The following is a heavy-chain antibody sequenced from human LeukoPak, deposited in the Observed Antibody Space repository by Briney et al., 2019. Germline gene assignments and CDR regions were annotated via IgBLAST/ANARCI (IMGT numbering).Heavy chain of an antibody. D-gene: IGHD6-6*01. V-gene: IGHV4-34*01. CDR2: INHSGST. CDR1: GFTFSSYA. J-gene: IGHJ6*02. CDR3: AGGGKQLVVRYYYGMDV. Sequence: GSLRLSCAASGFTFSSYAMSWIRQPPGKGLEWIGEINHSGSTNYNPSLKSRVTISVDTSKNQFSLKLSSVTAADTAVYYCAGGGKQLVVRYYYGMDVWGQGTTVTVSS.